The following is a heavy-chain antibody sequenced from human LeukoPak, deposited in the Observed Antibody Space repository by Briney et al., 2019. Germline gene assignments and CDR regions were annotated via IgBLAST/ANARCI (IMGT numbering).Heavy chain of an antibody. J-gene: IGHJ4*02. V-gene: IGHV3-30*02. CDR1: GFTFSSYG. Sequence: GGSLRLSCAASGFTFSSYGTHWVRQAPGKGLEWVTFIGYDGNTKYYADSVRGRFTISRDNLKNTLYLQMNSLRPEDAAVYYCAKDRSTNWSLDYWGQGTLVIVSS. D-gene: IGHD6-13*01. CDR2: IGYDGNTK. CDR3: AKDRSTNWSLDY.